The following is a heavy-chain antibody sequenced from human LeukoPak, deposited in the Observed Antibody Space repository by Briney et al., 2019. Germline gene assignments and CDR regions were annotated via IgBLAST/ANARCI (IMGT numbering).Heavy chain of an antibody. D-gene: IGHD3-10*01. V-gene: IGHV3-7*05. CDR3: VRGSSGTAVRGISWAWFDP. CDR2: IKQVGSEK. J-gene: IGHJ5*02. CDR1: GFTFSTYW. Sequence: GGSLRLSCAASGFTFSTYWMTWVRQAPGKGLEWVANIKQVGSEKYYVDSVKGRFTISRDNAKNSLFLQMNSLRPEDTAVYYCVRGSSGTAVRGISWAWFDPWGQGTLVTVSS.